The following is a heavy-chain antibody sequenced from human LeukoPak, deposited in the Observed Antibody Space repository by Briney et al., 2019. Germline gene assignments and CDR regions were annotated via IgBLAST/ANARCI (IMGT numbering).Heavy chain of an antibody. CDR1: GGTFSSYA. Sequence: SVKVSCKASGGTFSSYAISWVRQAPGQGLEWMGGIIPIFGTASYAQKFQGRVTMTRDTSTSTVYMELSSLRSEDTAVYYCARFNYDSSGYYLDYWGQGTLVTVSS. CDR3: ARFNYDSSGYYLDY. CDR2: IIPIFGTA. V-gene: IGHV1-69*05. J-gene: IGHJ4*02. D-gene: IGHD3-22*01.